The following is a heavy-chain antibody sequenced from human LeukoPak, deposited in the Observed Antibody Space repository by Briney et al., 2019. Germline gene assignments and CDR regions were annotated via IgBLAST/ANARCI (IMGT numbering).Heavy chain of an antibody. V-gene: IGHV3-49*03. CDR3: SRGSGWLSVY. CDR1: GFTFGDYL. D-gene: IGHD6-19*01. Sequence: GGSLRLSCTASGFTFGDYLMSWFRQAPGKGLEWIGFISGGTTEYAASVKGRFTISRDDSTSIAYLQMNSLTTEDTVVYYCSRGSGWLSVYWGQGTLVTVSS. J-gene: IGHJ4*02. CDR2: ISGGTT.